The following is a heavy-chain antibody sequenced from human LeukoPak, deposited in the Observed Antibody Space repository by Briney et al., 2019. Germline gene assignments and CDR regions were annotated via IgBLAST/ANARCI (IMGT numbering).Heavy chain of an antibody. Sequence: SETLSVTCAVSGGSISSGGYSWSWIRQPPGKGLEWIGYIYHSGSTYYNPSLKSRVTISVDRSKNQFSLKLSSVTAADTAVYYCARGGDYSYFDYWGQGTLVTVSS. CDR2: IYHSGST. CDR3: ARGGDYSYFDY. J-gene: IGHJ4*02. V-gene: IGHV4-30-2*01. CDR1: GGSISSGGYS. D-gene: IGHD4-17*01.